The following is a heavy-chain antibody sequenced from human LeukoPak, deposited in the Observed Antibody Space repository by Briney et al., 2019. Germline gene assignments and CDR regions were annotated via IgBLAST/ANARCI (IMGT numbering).Heavy chain of an antibody. CDR2: IYYSGGT. CDR3: ATLRTSGWYFDY. D-gene: IGHD6-19*01. CDR1: GGSISNISYY. Sequence: SETLSLTCTVSGGSISNISYYRGWIRQTPGKGLERIGSIYYSGGTNYNPSLKSRLTISVDTSKNHFSLKLSSVTAADAAVYYCATLRTSGWYFDYWGQGTLVTVSS. V-gene: IGHV4-39*02. J-gene: IGHJ4*02.